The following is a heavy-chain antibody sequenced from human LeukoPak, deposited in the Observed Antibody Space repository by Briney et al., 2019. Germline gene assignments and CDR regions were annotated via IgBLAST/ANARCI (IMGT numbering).Heavy chain of an antibody. J-gene: IGHJ4*02. D-gene: IGHD2-2*02. V-gene: IGHV3-21*01. Sequence: GGSLRLSCAASGFTFSSYSMNWVRQAPGKGLEWVSSISSSSSYIYYADSVKGRFTTSRDNAKNSLYLQMNSLRAEDTAVYYCARDAGYCSSTSCYIDYWGQGTLVTVSS. CDR3: ARDAGYCSSTSCYIDY. CDR2: ISSSSSYI. CDR1: GFTFSSYS.